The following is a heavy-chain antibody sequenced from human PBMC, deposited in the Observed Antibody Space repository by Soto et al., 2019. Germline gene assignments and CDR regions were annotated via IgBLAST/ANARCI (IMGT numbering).Heavy chain of an antibody. Sequence: QEQLVESGGDVVQPGRSLTLSCAASGFTFSANAMHWVRQAPGKGLEWVAVIAYDGTIKIYRDSVKGRFTISRDDSKSTLYLQMNSLRPEYTAVYYCARDKIKGAPDYLDSLGQGTLVTVSS. J-gene: IGHJ4*02. V-gene: IGHV3-30-3*01. D-gene: IGHD1-26*01. CDR3: ARDKIKGAPDYLDS. CDR2: IAYDGTIK. CDR1: GFTFSANA.